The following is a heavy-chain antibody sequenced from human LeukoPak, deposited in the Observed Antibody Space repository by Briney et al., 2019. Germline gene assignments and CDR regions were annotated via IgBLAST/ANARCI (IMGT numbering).Heavy chain of an antibody. V-gene: IGHV3-53*01. CDR2: IYSDGST. D-gene: IGHD3-16*01. CDR3: ARDHRIGGS. Sequence: GGSRRLSCAASGFTISSNYMSWVRRAPGRGLQWVSVIYSDGSTFYADSVKGRFTISRDSSKNTLYLQMNSLRAEDTAVYYCARDHRIGGSWGQGTLVTVSS. CDR1: GFTISSNY. J-gene: IGHJ4*02.